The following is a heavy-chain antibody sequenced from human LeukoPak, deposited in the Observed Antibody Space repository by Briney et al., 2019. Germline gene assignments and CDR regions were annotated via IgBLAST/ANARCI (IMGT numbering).Heavy chain of an antibody. D-gene: IGHD3-10*01. CDR1: GFTFSSFA. J-gene: IGHJ4*02. V-gene: IGHV3-30*03. CDR3: ARAAGSGTHREMGY. CDR2: ITYDGYYK. Sequence: PGGSLRLSCAASGFTFSSFAMSWVRQAPGKGLEWVALITYDGYYKYYSDSVKGRFTISRDNAKNSLYLQMNSLRVEDTAVYYCARAAGSGTHREMGYWGQGTLVTVSS.